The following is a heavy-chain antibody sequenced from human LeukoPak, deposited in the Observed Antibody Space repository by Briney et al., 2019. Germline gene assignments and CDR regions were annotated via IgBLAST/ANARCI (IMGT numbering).Heavy chain of an antibody. Sequence: SETLSLTCTVSGGSISSYYWSWIRQPAGKGLEWIGRIYTTGSTNYNPSLKSRVTMSVDTSKNQFSLKLSSVTAADAAVYYCARGGGMEYSSSWYYGYWGQGTLVTVSS. V-gene: IGHV4-4*07. D-gene: IGHD6-13*01. J-gene: IGHJ4*02. CDR2: IYTTGST. CDR1: GGSISSYY. CDR3: ARGGGMEYSSSWYYGY.